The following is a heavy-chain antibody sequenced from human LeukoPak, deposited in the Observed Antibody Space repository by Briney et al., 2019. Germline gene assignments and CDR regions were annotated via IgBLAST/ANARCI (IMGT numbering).Heavy chain of an antibody. CDR3: ARQEAMATNFDY. D-gene: IGHD5-24*01. J-gene: IGHJ4*02. CDR1: GASIITNC. Sequence: SETLSLTCTGSGASIITNCWSWIRQPPRQGLEWIGRVYNGATIQYNPSLKSRVTMSVDTSNNQFSLKLTSVTAADTAVYYCARQEAMATNFDYWGQGTLVTVSS. CDR2: VYNGATI. V-gene: IGHV4-4*07.